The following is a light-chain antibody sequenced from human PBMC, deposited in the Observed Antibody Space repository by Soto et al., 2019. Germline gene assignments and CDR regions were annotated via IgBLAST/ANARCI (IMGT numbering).Light chain of an antibody. J-gene: IGKJ5*01. CDR3: QLYGRSRRAT. CDR2: GAS. Sequence: EIVLTQSPGTLSLSPGEVVSLSCSASQTITNDYLAWYQQRPGQAPRLLIYGASSRATGIPDRFSGSGSGTDFTLTISRLEPEDFAVYYCQLYGRSRRATFGQGTRLEIK. CDR1: QTITNDY. V-gene: IGKV3-20*01.